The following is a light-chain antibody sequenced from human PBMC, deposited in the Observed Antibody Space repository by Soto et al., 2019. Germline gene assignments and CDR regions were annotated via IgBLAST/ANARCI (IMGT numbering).Light chain of an antibody. CDR3: CSYAGRYTWV. CDR2: DVT. Sequence: QSALTQPRSVSASPGQSVAISCTGTSSDVGGYNYVSWYQQHPGKAPKLMIYDVTKRPSGVPDRFSGSKSGNTASLTISGLQAEDEADYYCCSYAGRYTWVFGGGTKLTVL. V-gene: IGLV2-11*01. CDR1: SSDVGGYNY. J-gene: IGLJ3*02.